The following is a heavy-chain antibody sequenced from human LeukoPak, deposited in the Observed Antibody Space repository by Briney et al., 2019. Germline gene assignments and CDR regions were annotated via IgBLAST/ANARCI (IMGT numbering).Heavy chain of an antibody. CDR1: GFTVSSNY. Sequence: GGSLRLSCAASGFTVSSNYMSWVRQAPGKGLEWVSVIYSGGSTYYADSVKGRFTISRDNSKNTLYLQMNSLRAEDTAVYYCARDEASSSGWFDPWGQGTLVTVSS. J-gene: IGHJ5*02. CDR3: ARDEASSSGWFDP. CDR2: IYSGGST. V-gene: IGHV3-66*01. D-gene: IGHD6-6*01.